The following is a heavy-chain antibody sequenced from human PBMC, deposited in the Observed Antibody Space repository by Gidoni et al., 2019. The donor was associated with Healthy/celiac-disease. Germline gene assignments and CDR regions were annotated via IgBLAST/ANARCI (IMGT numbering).Heavy chain of an antibody. CDR1: GLPFSSNA. Sequence: EVQLLESGGGLVQPGGSLSVPCAASGLPFSSNAMSWVRQAPGKGLEWVSAISGSGGSTYYADSVKGRFTISRDNSKNTLYLQMNSLRAEDTAVYYCANWPTYYYDSSGYPVHAFDIWGQGTMVTVSS. CDR2: ISGSGGST. J-gene: IGHJ3*02. CDR3: ANWPTYYYDSSGYPVHAFDI. V-gene: IGHV3-23*01. D-gene: IGHD3-22*01.